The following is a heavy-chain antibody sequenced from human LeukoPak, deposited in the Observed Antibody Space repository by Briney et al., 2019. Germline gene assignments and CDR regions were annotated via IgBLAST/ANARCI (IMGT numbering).Heavy chain of an antibody. Sequence: SETLSLTCIVAGGSISSYYWSWIRPPPGKGLEWIGYIYYSGSTNYNPSLKSRVTISVDTSKNQFSLKLSSVTAADTAVYYCARVVQGVIMYYFDYWGQGTLVTVSS. CDR3: ARVVQGVIMYYFDY. CDR1: GGSISSYY. D-gene: IGHD3-10*01. V-gene: IGHV4-59*01. J-gene: IGHJ4*02. CDR2: IYYSGST.